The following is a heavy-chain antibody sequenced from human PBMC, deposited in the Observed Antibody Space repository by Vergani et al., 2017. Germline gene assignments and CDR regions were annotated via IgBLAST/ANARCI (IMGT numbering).Heavy chain of an antibody. CDR2: IIPILGIA. CDR1: GGTFSSYT. J-gene: IGHJ6*02. D-gene: IGHD4-23*01. V-gene: IGHV1-69*02. Sequence: QVQLVQSGAEVKKPGSSVKVSCKASGGTFSSYTISWVRQAPGQGLEWMGRIIPILGIANYAQKFQGRVTITADKSTSTAYMELSSLRSEDTAVYYCARGVSYGGNSYCYYYGMDVWGQGTTVTVSS. CDR3: ARGVSYGGNSYCYYYGMDV.